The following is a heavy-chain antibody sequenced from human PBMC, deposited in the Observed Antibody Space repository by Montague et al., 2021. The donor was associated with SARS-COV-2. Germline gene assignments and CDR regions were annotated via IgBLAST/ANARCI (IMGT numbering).Heavy chain of an antibody. V-gene: IGHV4-59*08. D-gene: IGHD5-24*01. Sequence: SETLSLTCTVSGGSISSYYWSWIRQPPGKGLEWIGYIYYGGSTNYSPSFKGRVIMSVGTSNNQFSLRLTSVTAADTAVYYCPRLRRPDGYSYWFGPWGQGTLVTVSS. CDR2: IYYGGST. J-gene: IGHJ5*02. CDR3: PRLRRPDGYSYWFGP. CDR1: GGSISSYY.